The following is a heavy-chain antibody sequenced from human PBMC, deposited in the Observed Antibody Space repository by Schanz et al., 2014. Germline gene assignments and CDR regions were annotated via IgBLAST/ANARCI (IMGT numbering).Heavy chain of an antibody. CDR2: ISAYNGHT. CDR1: GYAFSDYG. CDR3: PIAKRFGDMDV. D-gene: IGHD4-17*01. V-gene: IGHV1-18*01. Sequence: QVQLEQSGAEVKKPGASVKVSCKTSGYAFSDYGITWVRQAPGQGLQWMGWISAYNGHTDYAQKLQGRVTLTTDTSTSTADVELRNLRSDSTAVHYCPIAKRFGDMDVWGQGTTVAVSS. J-gene: IGHJ6*02.